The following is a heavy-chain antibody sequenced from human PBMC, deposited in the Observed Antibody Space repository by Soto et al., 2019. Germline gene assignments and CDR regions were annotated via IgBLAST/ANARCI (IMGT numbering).Heavy chain of an antibody. CDR2: IFWDDSK. V-gene: IGHV2-5*02. Sequence: QITLKESGHRLVRPTQTLTLTCAFSGFSLSTSGVGVGWIRQPPGKALEWLAVIFWDDSKHYSPSLRSRLTITKDTSKIQVVLTMTNMDPMDTGTYYCAHKGPEDWPLDYWGQGTLVTVSS. J-gene: IGHJ4*02. D-gene: IGHD3-9*01. CDR3: AHKGPEDWPLDY. CDR1: GFSLSTSGVG.